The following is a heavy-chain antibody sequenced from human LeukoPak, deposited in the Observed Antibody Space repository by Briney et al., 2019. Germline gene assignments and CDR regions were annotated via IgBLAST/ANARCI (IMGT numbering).Heavy chain of an antibody. V-gene: IGHV3-30-3*01. D-gene: IGHD3-3*01. Sequence: QPGGSLRLSCAASGFTFSSYAMHWVRQTPGKGLEWVAVMSSDGSKKYYADSVKGRFTISRDNSKNTLYLQMNSLRAEDTAVYYCAREIFGSLFGDYGMEVWGQGTTVTVSS. CDR1: GFTFSSYA. CDR3: AREIFGSLFGDYGMEV. CDR2: MSSDGSKK. J-gene: IGHJ6*02.